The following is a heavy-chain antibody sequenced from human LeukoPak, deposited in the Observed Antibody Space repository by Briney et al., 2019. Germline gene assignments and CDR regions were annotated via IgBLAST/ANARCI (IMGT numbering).Heavy chain of an antibody. V-gene: IGHV3-21*01. CDR3: AKGGLYSSSWNDFDY. Sequence: GGSLRLSCAASGFTFSSYSMNWVRQAPGKGLEWVSSISSSSSYIYYADSVKGRFTISRDNSKNTLYLQMNSLRAEDTAVYYCAKGGLYSSSWNDFDYWGQGTLVTVSS. CDR1: GFTFSSYS. J-gene: IGHJ4*02. D-gene: IGHD6-13*01. CDR2: ISSSSSYI.